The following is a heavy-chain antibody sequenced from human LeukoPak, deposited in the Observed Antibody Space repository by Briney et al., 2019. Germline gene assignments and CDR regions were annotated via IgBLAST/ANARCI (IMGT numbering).Heavy chain of an antibody. CDR2: IYYSGIA. J-gene: IGHJ4*02. D-gene: IGHD3-22*01. CDR1: GYSISMGGYY. CDR3: ALSGHYYDSSGAAYYFDY. Sequence: SETLSLTCTVSGYSISMGGYYWSWIRQHPGKGLEWIGYIYYSGIAYYNPSLKSRVTISVDKSKNHFSLNLTSVTAADTAVYYCALSGHYYDSSGAAYYFDYWGQGTLVAVSS. V-gene: IGHV4-31*03.